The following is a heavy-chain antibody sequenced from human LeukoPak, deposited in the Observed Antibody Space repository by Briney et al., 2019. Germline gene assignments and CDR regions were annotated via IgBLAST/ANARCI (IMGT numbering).Heavy chain of an antibody. J-gene: IGHJ3*02. CDR1: GLTFSSYS. V-gene: IGHV3-21*01. CDR3: ARDSGDSSGYYFDAFDI. CDR2: ISSSSSYI. D-gene: IGHD3-22*01. Sequence: PGGSLRLSCAASGLTFSSYSMNLVRQAPGKGLEWVSSISSSSSYIYYADSVKGRFTISRDNAKNSLYLQMNSLRAEDTAVYYCARDSGDSSGYYFDAFDIWGQGTMVTVSS.